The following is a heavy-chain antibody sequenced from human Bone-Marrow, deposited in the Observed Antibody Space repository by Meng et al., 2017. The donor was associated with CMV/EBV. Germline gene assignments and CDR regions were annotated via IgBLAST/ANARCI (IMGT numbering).Heavy chain of an antibody. Sequence: SLKISCAASGFTFDDYAMHWVRQAPGKGLEWVSGISWNSGSIGYADSVKGRFTISRDNAKNSLYLQMNSLRAEDTAVYYCARGPYDYGDYWGQGTLVTVSS. CDR3: ARGPYDYGDY. D-gene: IGHD2-2*01. V-gene: IGHV3-9*01. CDR1: GFTFDDYA. CDR2: ISWNSGSI. J-gene: IGHJ4*02.